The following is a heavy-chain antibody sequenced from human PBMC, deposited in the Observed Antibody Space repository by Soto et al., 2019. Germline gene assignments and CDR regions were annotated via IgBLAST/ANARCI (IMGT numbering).Heavy chain of an antibody. V-gene: IGHV3-33*01. D-gene: IGHD2-2*01. CDR1: GFTFSSYG. CDR3: ARDLARLVAYYYYGMDV. Sequence: QVQLVESGGDVVQPGRSLRLSCAASGFTFSSYGMHWVRQAPGKGLEWVAVIWYDGSNKYYADSVKGRFTISRDNSKNTLYLQMNSLRAEDTAVYYCARDLARLVAYYYYGMDVWGQGTTVTVSS. J-gene: IGHJ6*02. CDR2: IWYDGSNK.